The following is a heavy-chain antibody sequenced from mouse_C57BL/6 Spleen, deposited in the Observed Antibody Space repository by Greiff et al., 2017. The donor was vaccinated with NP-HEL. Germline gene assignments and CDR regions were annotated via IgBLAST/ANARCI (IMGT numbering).Heavy chain of an antibody. Sequence: EVILVESGGGLVKPGGSLKLSCAASGFTFSSYAMSWVRQTPEKRLEWVATISDGGSYTYYPDNVKGRFTISRDNAKNNLYLQMSHLKSEDTAMYYCARDPYSNYFDYWGQGTTLTVSS. CDR2: ISDGGSYT. CDR3: ARDPYSNYFDY. V-gene: IGHV5-4*03. CDR1: GFTFSSYA. J-gene: IGHJ2*01. D-gene: IGHD2-5*01.